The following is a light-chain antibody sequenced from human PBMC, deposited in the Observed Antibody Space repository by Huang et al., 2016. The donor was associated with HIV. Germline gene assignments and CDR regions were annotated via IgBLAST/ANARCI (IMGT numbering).Light chain of an antibody. V-gene: IGKV3-15*01. CDR1: ESVGRT. CDR3: QQYNNWPPVT. Sequence: ETVMTQSPATLSVSPGERVTLSCRSSESVGRTLAWYQQKPGQAPRRLIYGASTRDTGVPPRFSGRGYGTEFTLSISSLQSEDFAVYYCQQYNNWPPVTFGQGTRLEIK. CDR2: GAS. J-gene: IGKJ5*01.